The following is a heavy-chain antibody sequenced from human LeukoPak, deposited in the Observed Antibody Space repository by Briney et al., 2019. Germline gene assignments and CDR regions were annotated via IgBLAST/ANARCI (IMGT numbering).Heavy chain of an antibody. CDR2: MSYSGPT. CDR1: GGSISSGGFY. CDR3: ARKNDYGASYYIDV. D-gene: IGHD4-17*01. J-gene: IGHJ6*03. Sequence: KASETLSLTCTVSGGSISSGGFYWNWIRQHPVKGLEWVGFMSYSGPTNSNPSLKSRVTMSVDTTQNQFSLRLSSVTAADTAMYYCARKNDYGASYYIDVWGRGTTVTVSS. V-gene: IGHV4-31*03.